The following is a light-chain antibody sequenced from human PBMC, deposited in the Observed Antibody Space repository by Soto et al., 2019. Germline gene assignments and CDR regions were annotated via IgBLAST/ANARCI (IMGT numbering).Light chain of an antibody. CDR1: SSNIGAGYD. CDR3: HSYDSSLSGSV. Sequence: QSVLTQPPSVSGAPGQRVTISCTGSSSNIGAGYDVHWYQQLPGTAPKLLIYGNSNRPSGVPDRFSGSKSGTSASLAITGLQAEDEADYYCHSYDSSLSGSVFGPGTKLTVL. CDR2: GNS. J-gene: IGLJ1*01. V-gene: IGLV1-40*01.